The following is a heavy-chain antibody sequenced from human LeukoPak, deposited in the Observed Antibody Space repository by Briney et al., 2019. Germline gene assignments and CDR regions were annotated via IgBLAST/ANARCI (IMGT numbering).Heavy chain of an antibody. Sequence: GGSLRLSCAVSGISVGSNYMTWVRQAPGKGLEWVSVLYSGGGTYYADSVRGRFTISRDNSKNTLYLQMDTLRVEDTAVYYCARAGAAAGCYYYHGMDVWGQGTTVTVSS. J-gene: IGHJ6*02. CDR2: LYSGGGT. CDR1: GISVGSNY. CDR3: ARAGAAAGCYYYHGMDV. V-gene: IGHV3-53*01. D-gene: IGHD6-13*01.